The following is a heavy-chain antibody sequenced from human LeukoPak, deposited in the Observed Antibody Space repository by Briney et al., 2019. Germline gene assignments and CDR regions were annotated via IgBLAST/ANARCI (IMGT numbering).Heavy chain of an antibody. CDR3: ARGAGGAVAGSYFDY. CDR2: INHSGST. J-gene: IGHJ4*02. CDR1: GGSFSGYY. D-gene: IGHD6-19*01. V-gene: IGHV4-34*01. Sequence: SETLSLTCAVYGGSFSGYYWSWIRQPPGKGLEWIGEINHSGSTNYNPSPKSRVTISVDTSKNQFSLKLSSVTAADTAVYFCARGAGGAVAGSYFDYWGQGTLVTVSS.